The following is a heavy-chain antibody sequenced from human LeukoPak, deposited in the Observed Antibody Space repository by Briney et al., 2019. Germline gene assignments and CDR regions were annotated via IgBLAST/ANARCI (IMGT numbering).Heavy chain of an antibody. V-gene: IGHV4-34*01. CDR2: INHSGST. D-gene: IGHD5-18*01. CDR1: GGSFSGYD. J-gene: IGHJ4*02. CDR3: ARVLRGYSYGSSHDY. Sequence: NPSETLSLTCAVYGGSFSGYDWGWIRQPPGKGLEGSGEINHSGSTNYNPSLKSRVTISVDTSKNQFSLKLGSVTAADTAVYYCARVLRGYSYGSSHDYWGQGTLVTVRS.